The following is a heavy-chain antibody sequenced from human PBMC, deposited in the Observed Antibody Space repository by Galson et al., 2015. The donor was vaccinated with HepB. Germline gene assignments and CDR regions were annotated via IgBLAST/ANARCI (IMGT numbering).Heavy chain of an antibody. V-gene: IGHV1-2*02. CDR3: AREGTTIFGARQLEFLWCNP. Sequence: SVKVSCKASGYTFTGYYMHWVRQAPGQGLEWMGWINPNSGGTNYAQKFQGRVTMTRDTSISTAYMELSRLRSDDTAVYYCAREGTTIFGARQLEFLWCNPWGQGTLVTVSS. J-gene: IGHJ5*02. CDR2: INPNSGGT. D-gene: IGHD3-3*01. CDR1: GYTFTGYY.